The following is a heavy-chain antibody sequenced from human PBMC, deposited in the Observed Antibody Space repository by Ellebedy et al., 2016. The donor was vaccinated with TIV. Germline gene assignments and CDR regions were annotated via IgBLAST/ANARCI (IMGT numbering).Heavy chain of an antibody. CDR2: FDPEDGET. V-gene: IGHV1-24*01. J-gene: IGHJ4*02. CDR3: ATELAGSGSYYDY. D-gene: IGHD3-10*01. Sequence: ASVKVSXKVSRYTPTELSMHGVRQAPGKGLEWMGGFDPEDGETIYAQKFQGRVTMTEDTSTDTAYMELSSLRSEDTAVYYCATELAGSGSYYDYWGQGTLVTVSS. CDR1: RYTPTELS.